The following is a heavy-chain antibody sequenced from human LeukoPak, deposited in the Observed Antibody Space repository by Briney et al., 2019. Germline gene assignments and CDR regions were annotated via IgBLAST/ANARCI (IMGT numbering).Heavy chain of an antibody. D-gene: IGHD4-17*01. CDR2: IKSKTDGGTT. Sequence: GGSLRLSCAASEFTFSNAWMSWVRQAPGKGLEWVGRIKSKTDGGTTDYAAPVKGRFTISRDDSKNTLYLQMNSLKTEDTAAYYCTRRHDYGDYLNCFDPWGQGTLVTVSS. V-gene: IGHV3-15*01. CDR1: EFTFSNAW. CDR3: TRRHDYGDYLNCFDP. J-gene: IGHJ5*02.